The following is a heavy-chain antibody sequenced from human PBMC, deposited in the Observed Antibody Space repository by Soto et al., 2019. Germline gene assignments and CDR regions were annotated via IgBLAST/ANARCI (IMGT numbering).Heavy chain of an antibody. CDR3: ARDRITIFGVGDYYGMDV. CDR1: GGSISSYY. V-gene: IGHV4-59*01. J-gene: IGHJ6*02. Sequence: SLTCTVSGGSISSYYWSWIRQPPGKGLEWIGYIYYSGSTNYNPSLKSRVTISVDTSKNQFSLKLSSVTAADTAVYYCARDRITIFGVGDYYGMDVWGQGTTVTVSS. CDR2: IYYSGST. D-gene: IGHD3-3*01.